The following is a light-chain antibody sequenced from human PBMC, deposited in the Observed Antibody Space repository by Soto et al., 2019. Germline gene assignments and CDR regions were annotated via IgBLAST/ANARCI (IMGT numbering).Light chain of an antibody. CDR2: DVS. CDR3: SAFTGTTYV. J-gene: IGLJ1*01. V-gene: IGLV2-14*03. CDR1: SSDMWGNNY. Sequence: QSVLTQPASVSGSPGQSITSSCTGSSSDMWGNNYVSWYQHYPGKAPKLMICDVSNRPSGVSDRFSGSKSGNTASLTISGLQAEDEADYYCSAFTGTTYVFGTGTKVTVL.